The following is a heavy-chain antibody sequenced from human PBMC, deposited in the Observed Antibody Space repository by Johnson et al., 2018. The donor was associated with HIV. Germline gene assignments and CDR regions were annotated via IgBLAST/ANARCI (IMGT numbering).Heavy chain of an antibody. Sequence: VQLVESGGGLVQPGRSLRLSCAASGSTFDDYAMHWVRQAPGKGLEWVSGISWYSGSIGYADSVKGRFTISRDNAKNSLYLQMNSLRAEDMAVYYCARSGWADDAFDGWGQGTMVTVSS. CDR1: GSTFDDYA. J-gene: IGHJ3*01. CDR3: ARSGWADDAFDG. CDR2: ISWYSGSI. V-gene: IGHV3-9*03. D-gene: IGHD3-10*01.